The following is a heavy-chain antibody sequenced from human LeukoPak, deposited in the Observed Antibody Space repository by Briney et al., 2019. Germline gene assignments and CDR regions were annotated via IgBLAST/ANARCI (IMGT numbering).Heavy chain of an antibody. V-gene: IGHV4-59*01. CDR1: GGSISSYY. D-gene: IGHD1-26*01. J-gene: IGHJ4*02. Sequence: SETLSLTCTVSGGSISSYYWSWIRQPPGKGLEWIGYIYYSGSTNYNPSLKGRVTISVDTSKNQFSLKLSSVTAADTAVYYCARGIVGATPIDYWGQGTLVTVSS. CDR3: ARGIVGATPIDY. CDR2: IYYSGST.